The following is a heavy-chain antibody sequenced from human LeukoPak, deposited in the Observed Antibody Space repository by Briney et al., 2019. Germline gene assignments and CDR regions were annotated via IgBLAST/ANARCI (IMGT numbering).Heavy chain of an antibody. V-gene: IGHV1-46*01. D-gene: IGHD3-10*01. J-gene: IGHJ4*01. CDR2: INPSGGST. CDR3: ARAGMFAY. CDR1: GYTFTIHD. Sequence: ASVKLCCTVSGYTFTIHDLHWERQAPGQGLEWMGIINPSGGSTSYAQKFQGRVTMTRDTSTSTVYMELSSLRSEDTAVYPCARAGMFAYWGQRWLVTVSS.